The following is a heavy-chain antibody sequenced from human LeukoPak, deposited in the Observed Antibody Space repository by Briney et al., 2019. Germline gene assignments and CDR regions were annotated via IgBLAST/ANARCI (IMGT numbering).Heavy chain of an antibody. CDR3: ARVQQYQPNSIVGDAFDI. CDR2: IYYSGST. V-gene: IGHV4-59*08. CDR1: GGSISSYY. Sequence: SETLSLTCTVSGGSISSYYWSWIRQPPGKGLEWIGYIYYSGSTNYNPSLKSRVTISVDTSKNQFSLKLSSVTAADTAVYYCARVQQYQPNSIVGDAFDIWGQGTMVTVSS. J-gene: IGHJ3*02. D-gene: IGHD1-26*01.